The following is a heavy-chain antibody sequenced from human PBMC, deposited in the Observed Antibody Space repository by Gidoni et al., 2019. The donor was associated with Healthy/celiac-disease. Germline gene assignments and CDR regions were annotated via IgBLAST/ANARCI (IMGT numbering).Heavy chain of an antibody. J-gene: IGHJ3*02. CDR3: AKGSRRTMIVVVIPAFDI. V-gene: IGHV3-23*01. CDR2: ISGSGGST. Sequence: EVQLLETGGGLVQPGGSLRLSCAASGFTFSSYAMSWVRQAPGKGLEWVSAISGSGGSTYYADSVKGRFTISRDNSKNTLYLQMNSLRAEDTAVYYCAKGSRRTMIVVVIPAFDIWGQGTMVTVSS. D-gene: IGHD3-22*01. CDR1: GFTFSSYA.